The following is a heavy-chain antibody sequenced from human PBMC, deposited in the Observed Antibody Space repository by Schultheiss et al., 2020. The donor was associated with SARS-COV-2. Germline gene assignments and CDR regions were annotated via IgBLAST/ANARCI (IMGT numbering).Heavy chain of an antibody. Sequence: GGSLRLSCAASGFTFSNYGIHWVRQAPGKGLEWVAVISYDGSNKYYADSVKGRFTISRDNSKNTLYLQMNSLRAEDTAVYYCARGGQRGNYFDYWGQGTLVTVSS. CDR1: GFTFSNYG. CDR2: ISYDGSNK. V-gene: IGHV3-30*03. J-gene: IGHJ4*02. CDR3: ARGGQRGNYFDY. D-gene: IGHD6-25*01.